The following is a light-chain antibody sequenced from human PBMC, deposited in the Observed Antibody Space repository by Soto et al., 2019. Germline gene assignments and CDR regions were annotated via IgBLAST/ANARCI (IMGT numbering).Light chain of an antibody. J-gene: IGLJ1*01. CDR1: SGDIGSYNR. V-gene: IGLV2-14*01. Sequence: QSALTQPASVSGSPGQSITISCTGTSGDIGSYNRVSWYQQHPGKAPKLIIYEVTDRPSGVSNRFSGSKSGNTASLTISGLQAEDEAADYCSSYTTSNTRACVFGTGTKLTVL. CDR2: EVT. CDR3: SSYTTSNTRACV.